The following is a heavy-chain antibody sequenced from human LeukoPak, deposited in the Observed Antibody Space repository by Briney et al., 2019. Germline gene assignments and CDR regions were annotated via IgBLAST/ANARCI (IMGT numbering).Heavy chain of an antibody. V-gene: IGHV4-30-2*01. D-gene: IGHD1-26*01. CDR1: GGSISSGGYS. CDR2: IYHSGST. Sequence: SETLSLTCAVSGGSISSGGYSWSWIRQPPGKGLEWIGYIYHSGSTYYNPSLKSRVTISVDRSKNQFSLKLSSVTAADTAVYYCARGRSLSGSFPFDYWGQGTLATVSS. CDR3: ARGRSLSGSFPFDY. J-gene: IGHJ4*02.